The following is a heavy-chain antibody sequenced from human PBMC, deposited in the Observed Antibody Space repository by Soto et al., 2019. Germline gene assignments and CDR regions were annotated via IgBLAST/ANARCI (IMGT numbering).Heavy chain of an antibody. CDR2: ISAYNGNT. V-gene: IGHV1-18*01. Sequence: QVQLVQSGVEVKKPGASVKVSCKASGYTFSSYGISWVRQAPGQGLEWMGWISAYNGNTNYAQKLQGRVTMTTDKSTSTAYMELRSLRSDDTAVYYCARSTHDFWSGYGWGRELDAFDIWGQGTMVTVSS. CDR3: ARSTHDFWSGYGWGRELDAFDI. J-gene: IGHJ3*02. D-gene: IGHD3-3*01. CDR1: GYTFSSYG.